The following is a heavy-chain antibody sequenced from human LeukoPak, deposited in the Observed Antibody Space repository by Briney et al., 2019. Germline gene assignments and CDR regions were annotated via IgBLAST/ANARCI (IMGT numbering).Heavy chain of an antibody. CDR3: ATDGAGFDT. V-gene: IGHV3-11*01. J-gene: IGHJ5*02. CDR2: INIGGTNT. CDR1: GFSFSDYY. Sequence: PGGSLRLSCAASGFSFSDYYMSWIRQAPGKGLEWLSYINIGGTNTHYADSVKGRFTISRDNAKKSLYFELTNLRAEDTAVYYCATDGAGFDTWGQGVLVTVSS.